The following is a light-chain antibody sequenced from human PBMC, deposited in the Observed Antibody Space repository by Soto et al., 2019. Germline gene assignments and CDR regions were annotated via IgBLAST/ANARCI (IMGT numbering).Light chain of an antibody. CDR1: QSISSW. J-gene: IGKJ1*01. Sequence: IRMTQSPSTGSASVGDRVTITCRASQSISSWLAWYQQKPGKAPKLLIYDASSLESGVPSRFSGRGSGTEFTLTISSLQPDDFATYYCQQYNSYSVTLGQGTKVDI. CDR3: QQYNSYSVT. V-gene: IGKV1-5*01. CDR2: DAS.